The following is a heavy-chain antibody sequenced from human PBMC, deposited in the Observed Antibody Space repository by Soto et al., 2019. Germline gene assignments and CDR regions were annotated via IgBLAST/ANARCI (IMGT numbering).Heavy chain of an antibody. CDR1: GGTFSSYA. Sequence: QVQLVQSGAEVKKPGSSVKVSCKASGGTFSSYAISWVRQAPGQGLEWMGGIIPIFGTANYAQKFQGRVTITADESTSTAYMELSSLRSEDTAVYYCARSQPARGPGEMATISGFDYWGQGTLVTVSS. CDR3: ARSQPARGPGEMATISGFDY. J-gene: IGHJ4*02. CDR2: IIPIFGTA. D-gene: IGHD5-12*01. V-gene: IGHV1-69*01.